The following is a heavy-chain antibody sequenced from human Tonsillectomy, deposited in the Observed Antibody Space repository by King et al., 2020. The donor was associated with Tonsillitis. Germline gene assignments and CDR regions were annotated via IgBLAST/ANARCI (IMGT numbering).Heavy chain of an antibody. V-gene: IGHV2-70*04. J-gene: IGHJ3*02. Sequence: TLKESGPALVKPTQTLTLTCTFSGFSLSTSGMRVSWIRQPPGKALEWLARIDWYDDKFYSTSLRTRLTSSKDNSNNQVVLTLTNMDPVDTATYYCSRISSGGYYFDAFDIWGQGTMVTVSS. CDR3: SRISSGGYYFDAFDI. CDR1: GFSLSTSGMR. D-gene: IGHD3-22*01. CDR2: IDWYDDK.